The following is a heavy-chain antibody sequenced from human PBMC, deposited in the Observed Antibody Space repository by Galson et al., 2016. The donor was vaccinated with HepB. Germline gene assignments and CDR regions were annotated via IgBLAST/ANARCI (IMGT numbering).Heavy chain of an antibody. V-gene: IGHV3-23*01. Sequence: SLRLSCAASGFTFTSSAMSWVRQAPGKGLEWVSNIGKLGGTTHHADFVKGRFSISRDNSKNTLYLQMNSLRAEDTAVYYCVKAQTGTTSLYDYWGQGTLVTVSS. CDR2: IGKLGGTT. J-gene: IGHJ4*02. CDR3: VKAQTGTTSLYDY. D-gene: IGHD1-7*01. CDR1: GFTFTSSA.